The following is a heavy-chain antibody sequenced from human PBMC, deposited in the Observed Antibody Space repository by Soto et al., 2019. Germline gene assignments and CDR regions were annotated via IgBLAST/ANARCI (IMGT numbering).Heavy chain of an antibody. CDR3: ARGRGPDYGEPLFY. J-gene: IGHJ4*02. D-gene: IGHD4-17*01. V-gene: IGHV3-30-3*01. CDR2: ISYDGSNK. Sequence: QVQLVESGGGVVQPGRSLRLSCAASGFTFSSYAMHWVRQAPGKGLEWVAVISYDGSNKYYADSVKGRFTISRDNSKNTLYLQMNSLRAEDTAVYYCARGRGPDYGEPLFYWGQGTLVTVSS. CDR1: GFTFSSYA.